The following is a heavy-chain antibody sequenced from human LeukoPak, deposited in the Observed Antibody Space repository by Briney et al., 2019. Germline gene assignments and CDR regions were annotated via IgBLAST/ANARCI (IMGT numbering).Heavy chain of an antibody. J-gene: IGHJ4*02. CDR1: GFTFSSYW. CDR3: ARPTYASYDSSGYANY. V-gene: IGHV3-7*01. D-gene: IGHD3-22*01. CDR2: IKEDGSEK. Sequence: GGSLRLACAASGFTFSSYWMTWVRQAPGEGLEWLANIKEDGSEKYYVHSVKGRFTISRDNAKNSLYLQMNSLRAEDTGVYYCARPTYASYDSSGYANYWGQGTLVTVSS.